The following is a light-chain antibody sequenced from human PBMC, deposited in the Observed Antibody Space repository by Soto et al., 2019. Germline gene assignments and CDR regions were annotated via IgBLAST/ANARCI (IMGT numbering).Light chain of an antibody. CDR3: SSYTSSSTPVV. CDR1: SSDFGGYNY. J-gene: IGLJ1*01. CDR2: EVS. Sequence: QSVLTKPASVSGSHGQSVTISCTGTSSDFGGYNYVSWYQQHPGKAPKLIIYEVSNRPSGVSNRFSGSKSGNTASLTISGLQAEDEADYYCSSYTSSSTPVVFGTGTKVTVL. V-gene: IGLV2-14*01.